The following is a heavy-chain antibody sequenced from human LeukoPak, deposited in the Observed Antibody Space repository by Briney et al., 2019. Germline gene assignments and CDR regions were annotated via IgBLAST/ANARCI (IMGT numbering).Heavy chain of an antibody. V-gene: IGHV3-33*01. J-gene: IGHJ4*02. CDR1: GFTFSSYG. CDR2: IRYDGSNK. D-gene: IGHD3-9*01. Sequence: PGRSLRLSCAASGFTFSSYGMHWVRQAPGKGLEWVAVIRYDGSNKYYADSVKGRFTISRDNSKNTLYLQMNSLRAEDTAVYYCARDRGDYDILTGLLWYYFDYWGQGTLVTVSS. CDR3: ARDRGDYDILTGLLWYYFDY.